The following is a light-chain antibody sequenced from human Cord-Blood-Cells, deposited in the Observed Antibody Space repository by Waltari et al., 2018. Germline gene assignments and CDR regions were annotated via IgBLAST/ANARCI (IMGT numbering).Light chain of an antibody. Sequence: EIVLTQSPATLSLSPGERATLSCRASQSVSSYLAWYHQKPGRAPRLLIYDASNRATGIPARFSGSGSGTDFTLTISSLEPEDFAVYYCQQRSNWPPYTFGQGTKLEIK. CDR1: QSVSSY. V-gene: IGKV3-11*01. CDR2: DAS. CDR3: QQRSNWPPYT. J-gene: IGKJ2*01.